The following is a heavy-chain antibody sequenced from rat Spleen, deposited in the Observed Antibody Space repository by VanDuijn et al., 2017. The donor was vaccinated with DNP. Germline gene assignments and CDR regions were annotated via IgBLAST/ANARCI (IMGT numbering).Heavy chain of an antibody. CDR2: ISTSGGST. Sequence: EVQLVESGGGLVQPGRSMKLSCAASGFTFSSFPMAWVRQAPTKGLEWVASISTSGGSTYYRDSVKGRFTISRDNTKSTLYLQMDSLRSEETATYYCVRHEYQAFDYWGQGVMVTVSS. CDR1: GFTFSSFP. V-gene: IGHV5-46*01. CDR3: VRHEYQAFDY. J-gene: IGHJ2*01.